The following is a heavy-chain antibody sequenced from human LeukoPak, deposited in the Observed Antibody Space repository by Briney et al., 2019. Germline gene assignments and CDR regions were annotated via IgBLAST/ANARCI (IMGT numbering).Heavy chain of an antibody. D-gene: IGHD3-22*01. J-gene: IGHJ4*02. CDR1: NGSINNLF. CDR2: IYYTGST. Sequence: SETLSLTRTVSNGSINNLFWSWIRQPPGKGLEWIGYIYYTGSTNYNPSLKSRVTMSVDTSKNQFSLKLSSVTAADTAVYYCARTFDTSGYYYYYDNWGQGTLVTVSS. V-gene: IGHV4-59*11. CDR3: ARTFDTSGYYYYYDN.